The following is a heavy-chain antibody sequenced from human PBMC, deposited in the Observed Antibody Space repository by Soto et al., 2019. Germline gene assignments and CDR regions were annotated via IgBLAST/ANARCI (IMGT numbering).Heavy chain of an antibody. D-gene: IGHD3-10*01. J-gene: IGHJ6*03. V-gene: IGHV1-2*04. CDR2: INPNSGGT. Sequence: ASVKVSCKASGYTFTGYYMHWVRQAPGQGLERMGWINPNSGGTTYAQKFQGWVTMTRDTSISTAYMELSRLRSDDTAVYYCARGNYYGSGSYTYFYYYMDVWGKGTTVTVSS. CDR1: GYTFTGYY. CDR3: ARGNYYGSGSYTYFYYYMDV.